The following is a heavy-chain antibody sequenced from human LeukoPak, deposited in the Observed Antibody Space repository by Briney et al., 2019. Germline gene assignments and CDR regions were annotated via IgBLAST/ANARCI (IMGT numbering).Heavy chain of an antibody. CDR1: GCTFTSYD. V-gene: IGHV1-8*01. J-gene: IGHJ6*02. CDR3: ARGLPRTVWSRMDV. D-gene: IGHD4-17*01. CDR2: MNPNSGNT. Sequence: ASVKVSCKASGCTFTSYDINWVRQATGQGLEWMGWMNPNSGNTGYAQKFQGRVTMTRNTSISTAYMELSSLRSEDTAVYYCARGLPRTVWSRMDVWGQGTTVTVSS.